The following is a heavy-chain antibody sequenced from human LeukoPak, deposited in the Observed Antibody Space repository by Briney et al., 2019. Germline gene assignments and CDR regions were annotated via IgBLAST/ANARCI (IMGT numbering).Heavy chain of an antibody. CDR2: ISNNGGYT. CDR3: AKDGGSGYYYFDY. J-gene: IGHJ4*02. CDR1: GFTFSSSA. D-gene: IGHD3-22*01. V-gene: IGHV3-23*01. Sequence: GSLRLSCAASGFTFSSSAMSWVRQAPGKGLEWVSAISNNGGYTYYADSVKGRFTISRDNSKNTLYVQMHSLRAEDTAVYYCAKDGGSGYYYFDYWGQGTLVTVSS.